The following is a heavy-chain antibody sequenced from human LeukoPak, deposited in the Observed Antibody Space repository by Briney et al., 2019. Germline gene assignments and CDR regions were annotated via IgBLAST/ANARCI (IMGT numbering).Heavy chain of an antibody. D-gene: IGHD3-22*01. CDR2: IRQDGSEK. J-gene: IGHJ4*02. CDR1: GFTFSSYW. Sequence: GGSLRPSCAASGFTFSSYWMSWVRQAPGKGLEWVANIRQDGSEKYYVDSVKGRFTISRDNAKNSLYLQMNSLRAEDTAVYYCARDSLGYYYDSSGSTLDYWGQGTLVTASS. CDR3: ARDSLGYYYDSSGSTLDY. V-gene: IGHV3-7*01.